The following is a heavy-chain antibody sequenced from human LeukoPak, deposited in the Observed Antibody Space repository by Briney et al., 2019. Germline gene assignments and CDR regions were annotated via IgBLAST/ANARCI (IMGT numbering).Heavy chain of an antibody. Sequence: SETLSLTCTVSGGSISSYYWSWIRQPPGKGLEWIGYIYYSGSTNYNPSLKSRVTISVDTSKNQFSLKLSSVTAADTAVYYCAREKIAAAGGGMDVWGKGTTVTVSS. CDR2: IYYSGST. J-gene: IGHJ6*04. D-gene: IGHD6-13*01. CDR3: AREKIAAAGGGMDV. CDR1: GGSISSYY. V-gene: IGHV4-59*01.